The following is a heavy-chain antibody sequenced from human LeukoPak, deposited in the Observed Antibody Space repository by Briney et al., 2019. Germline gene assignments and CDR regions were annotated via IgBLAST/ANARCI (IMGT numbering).Heavy chain of an antibody. CDR1: GFTFSSYA. V-gene: IGHV3-23*01. CDR3: AKGGSSRKYYYYYMDV. J-gene: IGHJ6*03. CDR2: ISGSGGST. Sequence: GGSLRLSCAASGFTFSSYAMSWVRQAPGKGLEWVSAISGSGGSTYYAHSVKGRFTISRDNSKNTLYLQMNSLRAEDTAVYYCAKGGSSRKYYYYYMDVWGKGTTVTVSS. D-gene: IGHD6-6*01.